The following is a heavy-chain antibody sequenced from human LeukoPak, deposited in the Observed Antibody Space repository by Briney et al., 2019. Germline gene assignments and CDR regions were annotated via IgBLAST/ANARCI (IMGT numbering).Heavy chain of an antibody. V-gene: IGHV3-66*01. CDR3: ARGSPGGANFFQY. D-gene: IGHD2-15*01. Sequence: GGSLRLSCAASGLIVTNNYMSWVRQAPGKGLEWVSVIYVGGTTYYPDSLKGRFSISADSSMNTVYLQINSLRAEDTAVYYCARGSPGGANFFQYWGQGTLVTVSS. J-gene: IGHJ4*02. CDR2: IYVGGTT. CDR1: GLIVTNNY.